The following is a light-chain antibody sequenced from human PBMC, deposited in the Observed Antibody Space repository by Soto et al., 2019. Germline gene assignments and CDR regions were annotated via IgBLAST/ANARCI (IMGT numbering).Light chain of an antibody. CDR1: QRVFIW. CDR3: QEYSGSSFT. V-gene: IGKV1-5*01. CDR2: HGT. Sequence: DIQMTQSPSTLSASVGDRVTITCRASQRVFIWLAWYQHKPGRAPKLLIFHGTNLEYEVPTRFSARGIETEFTLPFCSVQHDEFANYVCQEYSGSSFTFGQGTRLDI. J-gene: IGKJ2*01.